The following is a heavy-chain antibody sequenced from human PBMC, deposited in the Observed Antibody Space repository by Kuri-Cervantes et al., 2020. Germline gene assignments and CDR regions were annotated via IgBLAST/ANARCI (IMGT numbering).Heavy chain of an antibody. Sequence: LRLSCAVSGGSISSGGYSWSWIRQPPGKGLEWIGYIYHSGSTYYNPSLKSRVTISVDRSKNQFSLKLSSVTAADTAVYYCASVRLGQKSYYYYGMDVWGQGTTVTVSS. D-gene: IGHD3-16*01. J-gene: IGHJ6*02. CDR3: ASVRLGQKSYYYYGMDV. CDR2: IYHSGST. V-gene: IGHV4-30-2*01. CDR1: GGSISSGGYS.